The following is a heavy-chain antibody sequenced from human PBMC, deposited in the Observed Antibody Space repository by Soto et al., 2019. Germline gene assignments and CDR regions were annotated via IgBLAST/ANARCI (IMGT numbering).Heavy chain of an antibody. Sequence: QVHMVESGGGVVQPGRSLRLSCAASGFPFSTYGMHWVRQTPGKGLEWMAVISNDGTNTYYADSVKGRFTISRDNSKDTLFLPMNSLRGEDSAVYYCAKVVRADTTSSNFYYYSALDDWGQGTTVTVSS. J-gene: IGHJ6*02. CDR1: GFPFSTYG. D-gene: IGHD6-6*01. CDR2: ISNDGTNT. CDR3: AKVVRADTTSSNFYYYSALDD. V-gene: IGHV3-30*18.